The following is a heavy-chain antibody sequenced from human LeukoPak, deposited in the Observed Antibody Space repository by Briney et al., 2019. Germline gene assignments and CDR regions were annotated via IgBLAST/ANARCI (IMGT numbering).Heavy chain of an antibody. CDR3: ARDRGTTWPTLLAV. Sequence: HWASVKVSCKASGYTFTNYGINWVRQAPGQGLEWMGWISAYNGNTNYAQKLQDRVTMTTDTSTSTTYMGLRSLRSDDTAVYYCARDRGTTWPTLLAVWGQGATVTVSS. CDR1: GYTFTNYG. J-gene: IGHJ6*02. D-gene: IGHD1-7*01. V-gene: IGHV1-18*01. CDR2: ISAYNGNT.